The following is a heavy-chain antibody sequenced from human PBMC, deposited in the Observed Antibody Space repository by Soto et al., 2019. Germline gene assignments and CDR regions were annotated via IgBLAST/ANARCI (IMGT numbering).Heavy chain of an antibody. CDR3: ARGSLYYYYYMDV. CDR1: GFTFSSYA. Sequence: ESLKISCAASGFTFSSYAMSWIRQPPGKGLEWIGEINHSGSTNYNPSLKSRVTISVDTSKNQFSLKLSSVTAADTAVYYCARGSLYYYYYMDVWGKGTTVTVSS. V-gene: IGHV4-34*01. J-gene: IGHJ6*03. CDR2: INHSGST.